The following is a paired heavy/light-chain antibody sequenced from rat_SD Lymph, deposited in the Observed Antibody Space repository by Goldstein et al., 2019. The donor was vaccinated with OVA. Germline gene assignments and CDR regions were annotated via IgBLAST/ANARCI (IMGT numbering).Light chain of an antibody. Sequence: DIVMTQSPTSISISVGDRVTMNCKASQSVGSNVDWYQQKTGLSPKLLIYKASNRYTGVPDRFTGSGSGTDFTFTISNVQAEDLAVYYCMQSNSYPFTFGAGTKLEL. CDR2: KAS. CDR3: MQSNSYPFT. J-gene: IGKJ2-1*01. CDR1: QSVGSN. V-gene: IGKV6S10*01.
Heavy chain of an antibody. CDR3: SRNYPAHRGYYAMDA. CDR1: GYTFTSSY. D-gene: IGHD1-4*01. CDR2: MFPGHGYM. J-gene: IGHJ4*01. Sequence: QVQLQQSGAELTKPGTSVKLSCKASGYTFTSSYIYWVKQRPGQGLEWIGYMFPGHGYMYYNEKFKGKATFTADTSSSTAYLLLGSLTPADSAYYFCSRNYPAHRGYYAMDAWGQGTSVTVSS. V-gene: IGHV1-35*01.